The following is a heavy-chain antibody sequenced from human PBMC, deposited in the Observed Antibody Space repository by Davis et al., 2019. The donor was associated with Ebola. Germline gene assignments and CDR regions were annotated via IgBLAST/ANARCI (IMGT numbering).Heavy chain of an antibody. Sequence: AASVKVSCKASGYTFTGYYMHWVRQAPGQGLEWMGGIIPVFRTASYAQKFQGRVTITADESTRTAYMELDGLISEDTAVYYCAHLGPQRYCSGGGCHGYLDYWGQGTLVTVSS. CDR2: IIPVFRTA. CDR3: AHLGPQRYCSGGGCHGYLDY. D-gene: IGHD2-15*01. V-gene: IGHV1-69*13. J-gene: IGHJ4*02. CDR1: GYTFTGYY.